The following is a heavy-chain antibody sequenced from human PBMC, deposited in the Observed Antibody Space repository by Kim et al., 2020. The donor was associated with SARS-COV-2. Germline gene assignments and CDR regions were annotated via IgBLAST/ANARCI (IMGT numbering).Heavy chain of an antibody. V-gene: IGHV1-18*01. J-gene: IGHJ2*01. CDR2: NGNT. CDR3: ARDPEIDL. Sequence: NGNTNYAQKLQGRVTMTTDTSTSTAYMGLRSLRSDDTAVYYCARDPEIDLWGRGTLVTVSS.